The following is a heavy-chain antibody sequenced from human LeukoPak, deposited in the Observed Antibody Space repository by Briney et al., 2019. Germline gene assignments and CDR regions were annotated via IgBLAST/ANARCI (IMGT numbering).Heavy chain of an antibody. Sequence: SETLSLTCTVSGGSISSYYWSWIRQPPGKGLEWIGYIYYSGSTNYNPSLKSRVTISVDTSKNQFSLKLSSVTAADTAVYYCASSLLWFGEGWFDPWGQGTLVTVSS. CDR3: ASSLLWFGEGWFDP. J-gene: IGHJ5*02. D-gene: IGHD3-10*01. CDR2: IYYSGST. V-gene: IGHV4-59*08. CDR1: GGSISSYY.